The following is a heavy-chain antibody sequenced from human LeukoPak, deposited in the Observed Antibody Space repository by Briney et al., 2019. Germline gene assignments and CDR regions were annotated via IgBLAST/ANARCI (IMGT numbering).Heavy chain of an antibody. J-gene: IGHJ4*02. CDR3: ARGDYYGSGSSGPWVDY. D-gene: IGHD3-10*01. V-gene: IGHV1-2*02. Sequence: ASVKVSCKASGYTFTGYYMHWVRQAPGQGLEWMGWINPNSGGTNYAQKFQGRVTMTTDTSTSTAYMELRSLRSDDTAVYYCARGDYYGSGSSGPWVDYWGQGTLVTVSS. CDR1: GYTFTGYY. CDR2: INPNSGGT.